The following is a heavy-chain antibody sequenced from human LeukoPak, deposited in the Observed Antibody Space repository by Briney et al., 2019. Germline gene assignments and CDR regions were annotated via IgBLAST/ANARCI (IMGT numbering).Heavy chain of an antibody. D-gene: IGHD6-19*01. CDR1: GFTFDDYA. J-gene: IGHJ5*02. CDR3: AKDITVAGTSTPWFDP. CDR2: ISWNSGSI. V-gene: IGHV3-9*01. Sequence: GGSLRLSCAASGFTFDDYAMHWVRQAPGKGLEWVSGISWNSGSIGYADSVKGRFTISRDNAKNSLYLQMNSLRAEDTALYYCAKDITVAGTSTPWFDPWGQGTLVTVSS.